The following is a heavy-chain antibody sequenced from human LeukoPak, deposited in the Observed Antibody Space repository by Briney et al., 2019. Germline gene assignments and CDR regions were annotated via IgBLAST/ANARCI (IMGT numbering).Heavy chain of an antibody. CDR3: ARGSGVHY. J-gene: IGHJ4*02. CDR2: ISKSSTYI. V-gene: IGHV3-21*01. D-gene: IGHD3-10*01. Sequence: GGSLRLFCAASGFTFRTYSMNWVRQAPGKGLEWVASISKSSTYIYYADSVKGRFTISRDNSNNSLYLQMNSLGVDDTAVYYCARGSGVHYWGQGTLLIVSS. CDR1: GFTFRTYS.